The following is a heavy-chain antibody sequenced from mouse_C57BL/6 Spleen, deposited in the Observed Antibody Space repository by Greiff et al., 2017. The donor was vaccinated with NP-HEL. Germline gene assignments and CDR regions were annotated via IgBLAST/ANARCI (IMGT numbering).Heavy chain of an antibody. J-gene: IGHJ1*03. V-gene: IGHV2-2*01. CDR3: ARNRNDYDWYFEV. CDR1: GFSLTSYG. CDR2: IWSGGST. D-gene: IGHD2-4*01. Sequence: VQLQESGPGLVQPSQCLSITCTVSGFSLTSYGVHWVRQSPGKGLEWLGVIWSGGSTDYNAAFLSSLSISKDNAKSQVFIKMNSLQADDTAVYCYARNRNDYDWYFEVWGTGTTVTVS.